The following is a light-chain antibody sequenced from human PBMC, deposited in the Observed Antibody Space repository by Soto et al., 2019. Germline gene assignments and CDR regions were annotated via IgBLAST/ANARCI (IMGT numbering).Light chain of an antibody. CDR1: SSNIGAGYD. CDR2: ANS. V-gene: IGLV1-40*01. Sequence: QAVVTQSPSVSGAPGQRVTISCTGSSSNIGAGYDVHWYQQLPGTAPKLLIYANSNRPSGVPDRFSGSKSGTSASLAITGLQAEDEADYYCQSYDTSLSVVFGGGTKLTVL. CDR3: QSYDTSLSVV. J-gene: IGLJ2*01.